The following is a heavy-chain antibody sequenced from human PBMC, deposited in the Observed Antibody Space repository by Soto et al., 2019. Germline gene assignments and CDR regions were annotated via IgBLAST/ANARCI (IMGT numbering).Heavy chain of an antibody. D-gene: IGHD2-2*01. J-gene: IGHJ4*02. CDR2: ISSSSSYI. CDR1: GFTFSSYS. Sequence: GGSLRLSCAASGFTFSSYSMNWVRQAPGKGLEWVSSISSSSSYIYYADSVKGRFTISRDNAKNSLYLQMNSLRAEDTAVYYCAKDLPRYCSSTSCYVEVDYWGQGTLVTVSS. V-gene: IGHV3-21*04. CDR3: AKDLPRYCSSTSCYVEVDY.